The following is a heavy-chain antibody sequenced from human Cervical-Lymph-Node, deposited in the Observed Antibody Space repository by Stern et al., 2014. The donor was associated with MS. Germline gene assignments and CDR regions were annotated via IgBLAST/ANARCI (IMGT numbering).Heavy chain of an antibody. CDR2: ITPYNGNT. D-gene: IGHD4-17*01. CDR3: ARSALYDDSGAYHMDV. J-gene: IGHJ6*02. Sequence: VQLVQSGGEVKKTGSSVKVSCKASGWTLTYRYLHWVRQAPGQALEWMGWITPYNGNTNYAQKFQGRLTISRDTSMRTSYMELTSLMSDDTAIYFCARSALYDDSGAYHMDVWGQGTTVTVSS. CDR1: GWTLTYRY. V-gene: IGHV1-45*02.